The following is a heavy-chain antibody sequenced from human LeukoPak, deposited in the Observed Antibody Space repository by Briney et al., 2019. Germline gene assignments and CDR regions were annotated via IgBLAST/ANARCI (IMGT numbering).Heavy chain of an antibody. V-gene: IGHV3-74*01. J-gene: IGHJ6*03. D-gene: IGHD3-10*01. CDR2: INSDGSST. Sequence: QSGGSLRLSCAASGFTFSSYWMHWVRQAPGKGLVWVSRINSDGSSTTYADSVKGRFTISRDNAKNTLYLQMNSLRAEDTAVYYCARNYYGSDVGDYYYYYYMDVWGKGTTVTVSS. CDR1: GFTFSSYW. CDR3: ARNYYGSDVGDYYYYYYMDV.